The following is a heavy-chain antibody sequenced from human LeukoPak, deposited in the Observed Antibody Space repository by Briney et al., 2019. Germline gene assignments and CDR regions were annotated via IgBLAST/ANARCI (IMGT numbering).Heavy chain of an antibody. Sequence: GGSLRLSCAASGFTFSSYEMNWVRQAPGKGLEWVSYISSSGSTIYYADSVKGRFTISRDNAKNSLYLQMNSLRAEDTAVYYCARDQKDYYGSGYDYWGQGTLVTVSS. V-gene: IGHV3-48*03. CDR1: GFTFSSYE. D-gene: IGHD3-10*01. CDR2: ISSSGSTI. J-gene: IGHJ4*02. CDR3: ARDQKDYYGSGYDY.